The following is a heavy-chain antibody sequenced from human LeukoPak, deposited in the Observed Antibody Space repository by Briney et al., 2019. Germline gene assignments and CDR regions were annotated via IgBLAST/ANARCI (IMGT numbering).Heavy chain of an antibody. Sequence: SETLSLTCAVCGGSFSGYYWSWIRQPPGKGLEWIGEINHSGSTNYNPSLKSRVTISVDTSKNQFSLKLSSVTAADTAVYYCARGPYGRFDYWGQGTLVTVSS. CDR2: INHSGST. V-gene: IGHV4-34*01. CDR1: GGSFSGYY. J-gene: IGHJ4*02. CDR3: ARGPYGRFDY. D-gene: IGHD4-17*01.